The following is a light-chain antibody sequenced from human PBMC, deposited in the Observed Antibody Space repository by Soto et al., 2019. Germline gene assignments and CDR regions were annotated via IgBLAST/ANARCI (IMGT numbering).Light chain of an antibody. Sequence: QSALTQPASVSGSLGQSITISCTGTSSDVGGYNYVSWYQQHPGKAPKLMLYDVSSRPSGVSNRFSGSKSGNTASLTISGLQAEDEADYYGSSYTSSSTYVVFGGGTKLTVL. CDR1: SSDVGGYNY. CDR2: DVS. CDR3: SSYTSSSTYVV. J-gene: IGLJ2*01. V-gene: IGLV2-14*01.